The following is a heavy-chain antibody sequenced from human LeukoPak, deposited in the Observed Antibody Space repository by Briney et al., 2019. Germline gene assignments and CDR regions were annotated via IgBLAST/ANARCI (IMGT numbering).Heavy chain of an antibody. J-gene: IGHJ4*02. Sequence: GGSLRLSCTASGFTFGDYAMSWFRQAPGRGLEWVAVISYDGSNKYYADSVKGRFTISRDNSKNTLYLQMNSLRAEDTAVYYCARDPAAGGNTDYWGQGTLVTVSS. D-gene: IGHD6-13*01. CDR3: ARDPAAGGNTDY. V-gene: IGHV3-30-3*01. CDR1: GFTFGDYA. CDR2: ISYDGSNK.